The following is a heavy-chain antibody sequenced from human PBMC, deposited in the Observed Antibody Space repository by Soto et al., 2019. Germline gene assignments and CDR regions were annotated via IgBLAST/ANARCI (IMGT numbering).Heavy chain of an antibody. D-gene: IGHD3-3*01. J-gene: IGHJ6*02. CDR1: GGTFSNYA. Sequence: QVQLVQSGAEVKKPGSSVKVSCKASGGTFSNYAISWVRQAPGQGLEWMGGIIPIFGTTNYAQKFQGRVTITADESTSTAYMALSSLRSEDTAVYYCARDAIFGVVIRGIDYYSGMDVWRQGTTVTVPS. CDR3: ARDAIFGVVIRGIDYYSGMDV. V-gene: IGHV1-69*01. CDR2: IIPIFGTT.